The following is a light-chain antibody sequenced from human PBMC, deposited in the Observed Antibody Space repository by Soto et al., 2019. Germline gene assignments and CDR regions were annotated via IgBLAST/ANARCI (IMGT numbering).Light chain of an antibody. CDR1: QSIGSK. Sequence: DIVMTQSPATLSVSPGERATLSCRASQSIGSKLAWYQQERGQAPRLLIYDSSTRATGIPARFSGGGSGTEFTLTISGLQSEDFAVYYCQQYQNWWTFGQGTKVEI. CDR2: DSS. CDR3: QQYQNWWT. V-gene: IGKV3-15*01. J-gene: IGKJ1*01.